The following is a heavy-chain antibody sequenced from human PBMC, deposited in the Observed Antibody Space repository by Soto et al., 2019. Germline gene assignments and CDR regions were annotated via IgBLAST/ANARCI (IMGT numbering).Heavy chain of an antibody. V-gene: IGHV1-69*13. CDR2: IIPIFGTA. D-gene: IGHD1-26*01. Sequence: GASVKVSCKASGGTFSSYAISWVRQAPGQGLEWMGGIIPIFGTANYAQKFQGRVTITADESTSTAYMELSSLRSEDTAVYYCARVGYSGSYLFSGWFDPWGQGTLVTVSS. J-gene: IGHJ5*02. CDR3: ARVGYSGSYLFSGWFDP. CDR1: GGTFSSYA.